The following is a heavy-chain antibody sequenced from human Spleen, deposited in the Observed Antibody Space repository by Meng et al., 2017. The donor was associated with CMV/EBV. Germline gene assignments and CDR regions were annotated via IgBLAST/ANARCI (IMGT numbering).Heavy chain of an antibody. J-gene: IGHJ6*02. CDR1: GGSVSSGSYY. Sequence: SETLSLTCTVSGGSVSSGSYYWSWIRQPPGKGLEWIGYIYYSGSTNYNPSLKSRVTISVDTSKNQFSLKLSSVTAADTAVYYCASYVYYDFWSGYYFGDYYYGMDVWGQGTTVTVSS. V-gene: IGHV4-61*01. CDR2: IYYSGST. D-gene: IGHD3-3*01. CDR3: ASYVYYDFWSGYYFGDYYYGMDV.